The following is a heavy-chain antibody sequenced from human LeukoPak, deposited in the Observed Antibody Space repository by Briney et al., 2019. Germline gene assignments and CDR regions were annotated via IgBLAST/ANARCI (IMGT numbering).Heavy chain of an antibody. Sequence: SVKVSCKASGGTFSSYAISWVRQAPGQGLEWMGGIIPIFGTANYAQKFQGRVTITADKSTSTAYMELSSLRSEDTAVYYCAREGGYYDSSGYSTTPWLNYMDVWGKVTTVTVSS. V-gene: IGHV1-69*06. CDR3: AREGGYYDSSGYSTTPWLNYMDV. D-gene: IGHD3-22*01. CDR2: IIPIFGTA. J-gene: IGHJ6*03. CDR1: GGTFSSYA.